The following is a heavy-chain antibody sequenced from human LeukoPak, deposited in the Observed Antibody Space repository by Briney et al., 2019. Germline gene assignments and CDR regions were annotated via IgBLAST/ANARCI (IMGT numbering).Heavy chain of an antibody. CDR2: ISWNSGSK. CDR3: AKEVRGYFDL. Sequence: PGGSLRLSCAASGFTFDDYAMHWVRQAPGKGLEWVSGISWNSGSKGYADSVKGRFTISRDNAKNSLYLQMNSLRAEDTALYYCAKEVRGYFDLWGRGTLVTVSS. V-gene: IGHV3-9*01. CDR1: GFTFDDYA. J-gene: IGHJ2*01.